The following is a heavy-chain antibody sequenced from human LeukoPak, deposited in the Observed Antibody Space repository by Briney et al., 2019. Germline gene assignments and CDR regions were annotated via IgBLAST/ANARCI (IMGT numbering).Heavy chain of an antibody. CDR2: IKEDGSEQ. D-gene: IGHD3-16*01. V-gene: IGHV3-7*01. CDR1: GFTFSTYW. Sequence: GGSLRLSCAASGFTFSTYWMSWVRQAPGKGLEWVANIKEDGSEQYYVDSVKGRFTISRDSARNSLYLQMNSLRAEDTAVYYCAKNLGLGELFDYWGQGTLVTVSS. J-gene: IGHJ4*02. CDR3: AKNLGLGELFDY.